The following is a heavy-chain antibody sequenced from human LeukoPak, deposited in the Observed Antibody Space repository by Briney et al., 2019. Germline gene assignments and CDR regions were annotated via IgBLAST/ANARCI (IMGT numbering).Heavy chain of an antibody. CDR2: INHSGST. J-gene: IGHJ5*02. Sequence: SETLSLTCAVYGGSFSGYYWSWIRQPPGKGLEWIGEINHSGSTNYNPSLKSRVTISVDTSKNQFSLKLSSATAADTAVYYCARGESGYDFWSGYSNWFDPWGQGTLVTVSS. D-gene: IGHD3-3*01. CDR3: ARGESGYDFWSGYSNWFDP. CDR1: GGSFSGYY. V-gene: IGHV4-34*01.